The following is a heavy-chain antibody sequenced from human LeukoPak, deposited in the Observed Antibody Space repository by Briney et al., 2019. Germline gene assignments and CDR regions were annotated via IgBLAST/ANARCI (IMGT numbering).Heavy chain of an antibody. D-gene: IGHD3-22*01. J-gene: IGHJ4*02. V-gene: IGHV4-39*01. CDR1: GGSISSSSYY. CDR3: ARLTYYYDSSGPYFDY. CDR2: IYYSGST. Sequence: SETLSLTCTVSGGSISSSSYYWGRIRQPPGTGLEWIGSIYYSGSTYYNPSLKSRVTISVDTSKNQFSLKLSSVTAADTAVYYCARLTYYYDSSGPYFDYWGQGTLVTVSS.